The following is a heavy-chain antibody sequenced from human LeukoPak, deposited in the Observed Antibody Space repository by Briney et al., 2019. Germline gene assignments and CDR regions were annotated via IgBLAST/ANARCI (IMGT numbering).Heavy chain of an antibody. Sequence: PGGSLRLSCAVSGFTVSSNYMSWVRQAPGKGLEWVALISSDGSNNYYADSVQGRFTISRDISKNTLYLHMNSLRAEDTAVYYCAKGLPAPYYGMDVWGQGTTVTASS. J-gene: IGHJ6*02. CDR1: GFTVSSNY. D-gene: IGHD2-2*01. CDR2: ISSDGSNN. V-gene: IGHV3-30*18. CDR3: AKGLPAPYYGMDV.